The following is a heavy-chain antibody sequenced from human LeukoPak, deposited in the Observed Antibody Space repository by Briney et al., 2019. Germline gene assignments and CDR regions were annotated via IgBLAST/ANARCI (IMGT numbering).Heavy chain of an antibody. J-gene: IGHJ5*02. D-gene: IGHD3-9*01. CDR1: GGSISSGGYS. CDR2: IYHSGST. CDR3: ARRVDYDILTGHNWFDP. V-gene: IGHV4-30-2*01. Sequence: SQTLSLTCAVSGGSISSGGYSWSWIRQPPGKGLEWIGYIYHSGSTYYNPSLKSRVTISVDRSKNQFSLKLSSVTAADTAVYYCARRVDYDILTGHNWFDPWGQGTLVTVSS.